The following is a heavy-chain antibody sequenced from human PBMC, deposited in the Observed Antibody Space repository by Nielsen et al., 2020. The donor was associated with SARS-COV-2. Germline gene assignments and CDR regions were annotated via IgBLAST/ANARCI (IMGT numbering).Heavy chain of an antibody. J-gene: IGHJ4*02. D-gene: IGHD2-21*02. CDR1: GFTFDDYA. CDR3: AKDMYGDPRVFDY. Sequence: GGSLRLSCAASGFTFDDYAMHWVRQAPGKGLEWVSGISWNSGSIGYADSVKGRFTISRDNAKNSLYLQMNSLRAEDTALYCCAKDMYGDPRVFDYWGQGTLVTVSS. V-gene: IGHV3-9*01. CDR2: ISWNSGSI.